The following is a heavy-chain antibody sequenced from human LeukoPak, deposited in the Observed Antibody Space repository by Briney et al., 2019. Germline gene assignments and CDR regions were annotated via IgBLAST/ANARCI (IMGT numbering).Heavy chain of an antibody. CDR3: AKEESEQPRPFDY. CDR2: ISGSNIYI. D-gene: IGHD1-26*01. J-gene: IGHJ4*02. Sequence: GGSLRLSCATSGFTFSAYSMNWVRQAPGKGLEWVSSISGSNIYINYADSVKGRFTISSDNARDSVFLQMNSLRAEDTAVYYCAKEESEQPRPFDYWGQGTLVTVSS. CDR1: GFTFSAYS. V-gene: IGHV3-21*06.